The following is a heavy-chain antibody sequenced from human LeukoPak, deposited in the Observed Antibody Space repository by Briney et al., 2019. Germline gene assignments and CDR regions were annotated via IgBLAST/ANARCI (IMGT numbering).Heavy chain of an antibody. V-gene: IGHV4-34*01. D-gene: IGHD6-19*01. Sequence: PLETLSLTCAVYGGSFSDYYWTWIRQSPGKGLEWIGDITHSGSTNYNPSLKSRVTISVDTSKNQFSLKLSSVTAADTAAYYCARQYSSGWYLSGNVYYFDYWGQGTLVTVSS. CDR3: ARQYSSGWYLSGNVYYFDY. CDR1: GGSFSDYY. CDR2: ITHSGST. J-gene: IGHJ4*02.